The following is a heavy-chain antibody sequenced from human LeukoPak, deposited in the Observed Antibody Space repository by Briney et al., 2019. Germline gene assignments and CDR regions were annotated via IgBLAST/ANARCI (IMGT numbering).Heavy chain of an antibody. V-gene: IGHV3-21*01. J-gene: IGHJ4*02. CDR3: AREFSIFGGYDFLDY. CDR1: GFTFSSYI. Sequence: GGSLRLSCAASGFTFSSYIMTWVRQAPGKGLEWVSSIRTSRMYYADSVKGRFTVSRDNAKNSLYLQLNSLRAEDTAVYYCAREFSIFGGYDFLDYWGQGTLVTVSS. CDR2: IRTSRM. D-gene: IGHD3-16*01.